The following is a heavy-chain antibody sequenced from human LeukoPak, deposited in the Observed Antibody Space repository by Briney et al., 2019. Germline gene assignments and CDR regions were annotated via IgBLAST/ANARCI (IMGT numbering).Heavy chain of an antibody. CDR2: ININNGVT. J-gene: IGHJ3*01. D-gene: IGHD1-14*01. CDR1: GYSFNDYY. V-gene: IGHV1-2*02. Sequence: GASVKVSCKASGYSFNDYYLHWMRQAPGQGLEWIGWININNGVTNYAPKFQDRVIVTRITSLSTAYMDLSSLRSDDTAVYFCARDGSRTAFDVWGQGTVVTVSS. CDR3: ARDGSRTAFDV.